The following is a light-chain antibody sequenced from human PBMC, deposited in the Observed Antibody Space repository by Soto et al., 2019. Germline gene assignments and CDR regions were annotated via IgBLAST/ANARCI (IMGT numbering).Light chain of an antibody. J-gene: IGKJ2*01. CDR3: QQYNNWPPRYT. Sequence: EIVMTQSPATVSVSPGERATLSCRASQSVNSNLAWYQQKPGQAPRLLIYGASTRATGIPARFSGSGSGTEFTLTISSLESEDFAVYYCQQYNNWPPRYTFGQGTKLEIK. V-gene: IGKV3-15*01. CDR1: QSVNSN. CDR2: GAS.